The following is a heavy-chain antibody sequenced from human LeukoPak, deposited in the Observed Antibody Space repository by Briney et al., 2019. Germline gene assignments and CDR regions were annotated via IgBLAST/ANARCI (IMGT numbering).Heavy chain of an antibody. V-gene: IGHV3-23*01. CDR2: ISGSGGST. CDR1: GFTFSSYA. Sequence: GGSLRLSCAASGFTFSSYAVSWVRQAPGKGLEWVSAISGSGGSTYYADSVKGRFPISRDNSKNTLYLQMNSLRAEDTAVYYCAKESREGSSWPHDYYYYGMDVWGQGTTVTVSS. D-gene: IGHD6-13*01. J-gene: IGHJ6*02. CDR3: AKESREGSSWPHDYYYYGMDV.